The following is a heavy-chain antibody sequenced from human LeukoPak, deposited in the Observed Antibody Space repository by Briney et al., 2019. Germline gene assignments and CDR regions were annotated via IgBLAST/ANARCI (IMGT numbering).Heavy chain of an antibody. CDR2: ISSSSSYI. CDR1: GFTFSSYS. CDR3: ASIGRGFRGLDAFDI. J-gene: IGHJ3*02. V-gene: IGHV3-21*01. D-gene: IGHD3-10*01. Sequence: GGSLRLSCAASGFTFSSYSMNWVRQAPGKGLEWVSSISSSSSYIYYADSVKGRFTISRDNAKDSLYLQMNSLRAEDTAVYYCASIGRGFRGLDAFDIWGRGTMVTVFS.